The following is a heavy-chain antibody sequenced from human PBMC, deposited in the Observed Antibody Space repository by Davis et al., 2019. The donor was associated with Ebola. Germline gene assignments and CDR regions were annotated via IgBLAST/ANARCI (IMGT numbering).Heavy chain of an antibody. CDR3: ARDAITMVQGVIITSRYFDL. Sequence: PGGSLRLSCAASGSTFSSYGMHWVRQAPGKGLEWVAVISYDGSNKYYADSVKGRFTISRDNSKNSLYLQMNSLRAEDTAVYYCARDAITMVQGVIITSRYFDLWGRGTLVTVSS. D-gene: IGHD3-10*01. V-gene: IGHV3-30*03. CDR1: GSTFSSYG. CDR2: ISYDGSNK. J-gene: IGHJ2*01.